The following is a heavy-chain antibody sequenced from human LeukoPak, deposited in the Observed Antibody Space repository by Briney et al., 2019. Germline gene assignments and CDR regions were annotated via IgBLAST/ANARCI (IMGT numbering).Heavy chain of an antibody. J-gene: IGHJ4*02. Sequence: PSETLSLTRAVYGGSFSGYYWSWIRQPPGKGLEWIGEINHSGSTNYNPSLKSRVTISVDTSKNQFSLKLSSVTAADTAVYYCARGKPRYSSSWRPFDYWGQGTLVTVSS. CDR3: ARGKPRYSSSWRPFDY. CDR1: GGSFSGYY. CDR2: INHSGST. V-gene: IGHV4-34*01. D-gene: IGHD6-13*01.